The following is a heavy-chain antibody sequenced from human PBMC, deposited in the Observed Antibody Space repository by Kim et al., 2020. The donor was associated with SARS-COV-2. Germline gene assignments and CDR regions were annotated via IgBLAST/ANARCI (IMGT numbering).Heavy chain of an antibody. D-gene: IGHD3-10*01. J-gene: IGHJ5*02. Sequence: SVKVSCKASGGTFSSYAISWVRQAPGQGLEWMGGIIPIFGTANYAQKFQGRVTITADESTSTAYVELSSLRSEDTAVYYCAAPSWVRGDTFYWFDPWGQGTLVTVSS. CDR2: IIPIFGTA. CDR3: AAPSWVRGDTFYWFDP. V-gene: IGHV1-69*13. CDR1: GGTFSSYA.